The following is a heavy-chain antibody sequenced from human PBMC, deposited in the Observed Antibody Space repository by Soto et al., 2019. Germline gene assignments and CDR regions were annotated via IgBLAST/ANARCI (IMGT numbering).Heavy chain of an antibody. CDR2: ISGSGGST. CDR1: GYTFSSYA. Sequence: EVQLMESGGGLVQPGGYLRLSCAASGYTFSSYAMSWVRQAPGKGLEWVSAISGSGGSTYYADSVKGRFTISRDNSKNTLYLQMNSLRAEDTAVYYCAKDPDYDILTGYYVPTDSWGQGTLVTVSS. J-gene: IGHJ4*02. CDR3: AKDPDYDILTGYYVPTDS. D-gene: IGHD3-9*01. V-gene: IGHV3-23*01.